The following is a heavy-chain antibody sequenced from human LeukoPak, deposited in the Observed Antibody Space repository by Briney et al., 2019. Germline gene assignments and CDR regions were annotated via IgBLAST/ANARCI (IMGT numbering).Heavy chain of an antibody. V-gene: IGHV1-18*01. J-gene: IGHJ4*02. CDR3: ARSPYYDFWSGYYSRGLFDY. CDR2: ISAYNGNT. CDR1: GYTFTSHD. D-gene: IGHD3-3*01. Sequence: ASVKVSCKISGYTFTSHDINWVRQATGQGLEWMGWISAYNGNTNYAQKLQGRVTMTTDTSTSTAYMELRSLRSDDTAVYYCARSPYYDFWSGYYSRGLFDYWGQGTLVTVSS.